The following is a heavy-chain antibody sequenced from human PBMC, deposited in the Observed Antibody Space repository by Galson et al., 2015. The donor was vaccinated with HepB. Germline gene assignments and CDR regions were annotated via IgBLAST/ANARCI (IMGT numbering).Heavy chain of an antibody. V-gene: IGHV1-2*02. J-gene: IGHJ5*02. Sequence: SVKVSCKASGYTFTGYYMHWVRQAPGQGLEWMGWINPNSGGTNYAQKFQGRVTMTRDTSISTAYMELSRLRSDDTAVYYCARGQQRAGFNWFDPWGQGTLVTVSS. CDR1: GYTFTGYY. CDR2: INPNSGGT. CDR3: ARGQQRAGFNWFDP. D-gene: IGHD6-13*01.